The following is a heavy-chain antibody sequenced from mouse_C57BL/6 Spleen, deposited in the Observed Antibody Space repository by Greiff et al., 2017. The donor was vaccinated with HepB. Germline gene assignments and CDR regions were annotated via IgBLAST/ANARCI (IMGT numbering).Heavy chain of an antibody. Sequence: DVKLQESGPGLVKPSQSLSLTCSVTGYSITSGYYWNWIRQFPGNKLEWMGYISYDGSNNYNPSLKNRISITRDTSKNQFFLKLNSVTTEDTATYYCANGNYWYFDVWGTGTTVTVSS. CDR2: ISYDGSN. CDR3: ANGNYWYFDV. J-gene: IGHJ1*03. CDR1: GYSITSGYY. D-gene: IGHD2-1*01. V-gene: IGHV3-6*01.